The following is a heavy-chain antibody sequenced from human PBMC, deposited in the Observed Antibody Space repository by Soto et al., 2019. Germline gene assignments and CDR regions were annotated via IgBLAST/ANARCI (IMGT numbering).Heavy chain of an antibody. J-gene: IGHJ4*02. V-gene: IGHV1-69*12. CDR2: SIPIFGTA. Sequence: QVQLVQSGAEVKKPGSSVKVSCKASGGTFSSYAISWVRQAPGQGLEWMGGSIPIFGTANYAQKFQGRVTITADESTSTAYMELSSLRSEDTAVYYCARINSSGWYEAIDYWGQGTLVTVSS. D-gene: IGHD6-19*01. CDR3: ARINSSGWYEAIDY. CDR1: GGTFSSYA.